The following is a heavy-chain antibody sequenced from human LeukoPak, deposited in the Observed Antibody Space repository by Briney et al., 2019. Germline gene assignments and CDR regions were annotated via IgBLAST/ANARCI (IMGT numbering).Heavy chain of an antibody. Sequence: SETLSLTCAVSGYSISSGYYWGWIRQPPRKGLEWIGSMYHNRGTYYNPSLKSRVTISMDTSKNQFSLRLSSVTAADTAVYYCASYYASGVSAYDYFGMDVWGRGTTVTVS. CDR1: GYSISSGYY. CDR3: ASYYASGVSAYDYFGMDV. CDR2: MYHNRGT. D-gene: IGHD3-10*01. J-gene: IGHJ6*04. V-gene: IGHV4-38-2*01.